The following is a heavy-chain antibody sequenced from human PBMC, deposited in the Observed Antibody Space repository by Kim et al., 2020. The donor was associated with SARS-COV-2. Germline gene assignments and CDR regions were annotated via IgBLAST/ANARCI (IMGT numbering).Heavy chain of an antibody. Sequence: YADAVKGRFTISRENSKNTLNLQMNNLRVEDTAVYYCAKDPYGVYYFDYWGQGTLVTVSS. CDR3: AKDPYGVYYFDY. J-gene: IGHJ4*02. V-gene: IGHV3-23*01. D-gene: IGHD2-8*01.